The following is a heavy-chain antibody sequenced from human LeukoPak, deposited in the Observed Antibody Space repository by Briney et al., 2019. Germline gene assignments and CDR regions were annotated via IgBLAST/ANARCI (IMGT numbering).Heavy chain of an antibody. CDR1: GYTFTRYG. V-gene: IGHV1-18*01. Sequence: GASVKVSCKASGYTFTRYGISWVRQAPGQGLEWMGWISARNGNTNYAQKLQGRVTMTTDTSTSTAYMELRSLRSDDTAVYYCARQNYVWGSYRPDDAFDIWGQGTMVTVSP. J-gene: IGHJ3*02. D-gene: IGHD3-16*02. CDR3: ARQNYVWGSYRPDDAFDI. CDR2: ISARNGNT.